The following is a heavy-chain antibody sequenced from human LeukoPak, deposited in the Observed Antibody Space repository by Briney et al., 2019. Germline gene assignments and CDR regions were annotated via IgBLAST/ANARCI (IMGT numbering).Heavy chain of an antibody. J-gene: IGHJ5*02. Sequence: PSETLSLTCTVSGGSISSSSYYWGWIRQPPGKGLEWIGSIYYSGSTYYNLSLKSRVTISVDTSKNQFSLKLSSVTAADTAVYYCARIRVFSWFDPWGQGTLVTVSS. CDR1: GGSISSSSYY. D-gene: IGHD3-9*01. CDR2: IYYSGST. V-gene: IGHV4-39*01. CDR3: ARIRVFSWFDP.